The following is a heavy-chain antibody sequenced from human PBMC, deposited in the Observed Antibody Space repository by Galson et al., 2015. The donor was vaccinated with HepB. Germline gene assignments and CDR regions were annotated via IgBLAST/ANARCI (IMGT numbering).Heavy chain of an antibody. D-gene: IGHD3-10*01. CDR2: ISSSSSYI. CDR3: ARGRLLWFGEATRGGDFDY. CDR1: GFTFSSYA. V-gene: IGHV3-21*01. J-gene: IGHJ4*02. Sequence: SLRLSCAASGFTFSSYAMHWVRQAPGKGLEWVSSISSSSSYIYYADSVKGRFTISRDNAKNSLYLQMNSLRAEDTAVYYCARGRLLWFGEATRGGDFDYWGQGTLVTVSS.